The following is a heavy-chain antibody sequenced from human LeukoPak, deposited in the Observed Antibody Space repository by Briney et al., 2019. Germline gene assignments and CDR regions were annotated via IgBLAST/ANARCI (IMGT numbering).Heavy chain of an antibody. CDR2: IYHSGNT. D-gene: IGHD3-10*01. V-gene: IGHV4-38-2*01. Sequence: SETLSLSCAVSGYSISSGYYWGWIRQPPGKGLEWIGTIYHSGNTYYNPSLKSRVTISVDTSKNQFSLKLSTVTAADTAVYYCARRYYYGSGFDYWGQGTLVTVSS. CDR3: ARRYYYGSGFDY. J-gene: IGHJ4*02. CDR1: GYSISSGYY.